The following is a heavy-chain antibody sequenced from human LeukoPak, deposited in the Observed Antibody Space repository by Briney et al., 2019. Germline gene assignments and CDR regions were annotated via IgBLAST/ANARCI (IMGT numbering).Heavy chain of an antibody. J-gene: IGHJ3*02. CDR3: ARDPYYDSSGYSDAFDI. CDR1: GFTFNNYN. V-gene: IGHV3-21*01. CDR2: ITSSGTYI. D-gene: IGHD3-22*01. Sequence: GGSLRLSCSASGFTFNNYNIIWVRQAPGRALEWVSSITSSGTYIFYADSVKGRFTISRDNAKNSLYLQMNSLGPEDTAVYYCARDPYYDSSGYSDAFDIWGQGTMVSVSS.